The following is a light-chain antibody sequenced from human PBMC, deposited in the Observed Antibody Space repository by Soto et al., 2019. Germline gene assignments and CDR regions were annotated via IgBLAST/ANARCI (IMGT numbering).Light chain of an antibody. CDR1: QSISRY. CDR2: AAS. J-gene: IGKJ2*01. Sequence: DIQMTQSPWSLSASVGDRVTIACRASQSISRYLNWYQQKPWEAPKLLMDAASRLQSGVPSRFSGSASGTEFTLTISSLQPDDFATYYCQQSYTAPYTFGQGTKLEIK. V-gene: IGKV1-39*01. CDR3: QQSYTAPYT.